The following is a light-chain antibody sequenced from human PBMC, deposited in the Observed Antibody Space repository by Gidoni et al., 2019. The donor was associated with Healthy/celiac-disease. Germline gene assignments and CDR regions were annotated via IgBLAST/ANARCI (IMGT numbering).Light chain of an antibody. Sequence: DIQMTQAPSSLSASVGDRVTITCRASQSISSYLNWYQQKPGKAPKLLIYAASSLQSCVPSRFSGSGSGTDFTLTISSLQPEDFATYYCQQSYSTPPNTFGQGTKLEIK. J-gene: IGKJ2*01. V-gene: IGKV1-39*01. CDR1: QSISSY. CDR3: QQSYSTPPNT. CDR2: AAS.